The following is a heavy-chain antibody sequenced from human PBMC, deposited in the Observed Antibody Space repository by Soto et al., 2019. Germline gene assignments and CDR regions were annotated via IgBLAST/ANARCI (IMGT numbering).Heavy chain of an antibody. CDR1: DGSISSSSYY. V-gene: IGHV4-39*01. D-gene: IGHD6-19*01. Sequence: LETLSLTCTVADGSISSSSYYWGWIRQPPGKGLEWIGSIYYSGSTYYNPSLKSRVTISVDTSKNQFSLKLSSVTAADTAVYYCARGVLSVAGTGESNWFDPWGQGTLVTVSS. J-gene: IGHJ5*02. CDR3: ARGVLSVAGTGESNWFDP. CDR2: IYYSGST.